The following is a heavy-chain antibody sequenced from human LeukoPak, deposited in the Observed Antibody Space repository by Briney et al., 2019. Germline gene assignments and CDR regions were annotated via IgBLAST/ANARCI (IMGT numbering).Heavy chain of an antibody. CDR1: GGTFSSYA. J-gene: IGHJ4*02. CDR2: IIPILGIA. CDR3: ARGYSSTMRTTGNDY. Sequence: SVTVSCKASGGTFSSYAISWVRQAPGQGLEWMGRIIPILGIANYAQKFQGRVTITADKSTSTAYMELSSLRSEDTAVYYCARGYSSTMRTTGNDYWGQGTLVTVSS. V-gene: IGHV1-69*10. D-gene: IGHD1-1*01.